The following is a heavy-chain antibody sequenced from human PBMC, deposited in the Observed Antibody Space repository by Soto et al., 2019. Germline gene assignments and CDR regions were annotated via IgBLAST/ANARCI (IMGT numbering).Heavy chain of an antibody. Sequence: EVQLLESGGGLVQPGGSLRLSCAASGFTFSSYAMSWVRQAPGKGLEWVSAISGSGGSTYYADSVKGRFTISRDNSKNTLYLQMNSLRAEDTAVYYCAKDPRGRGCSSTSCYTYAKGFDPWGQGTLVTVSS. CDR2: ISGSGGST. J-gene: IGHJ5*02. V-gene: IGHV3-23*01. D-gene: IGHD2-2*02. CDR1: GFTFSSYA. CDR3: AKDPRGRGCSSTSCYTYAKGFDP.